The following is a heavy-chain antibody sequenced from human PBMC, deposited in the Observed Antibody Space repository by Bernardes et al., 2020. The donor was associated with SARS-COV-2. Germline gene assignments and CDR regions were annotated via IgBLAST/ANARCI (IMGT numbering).Heavy chain of an antibody. Sequence: SETLSLTCAVYSGSFSGYYWSWIRQTPGKGLEWIGEINDSGSTKYNPAPKSRLTTSVDPSKNQFSLKLNSVIAADTAVYYCARGSAAVVSHFMLLFANWYFDLWGRGTLVTVSS. V-gene: IGHV4-34*01. CDR1: SGSFSGYY. CDR3: ARGSAAVVSHFMLLFANWYFDL. D-gene: IGHD2-15*01. CDR2: INDSGST. J-gene: IGHJ2*01.